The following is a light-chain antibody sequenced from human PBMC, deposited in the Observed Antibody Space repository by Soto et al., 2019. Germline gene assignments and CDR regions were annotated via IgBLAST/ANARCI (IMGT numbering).Light chain of an antibody. CDR2: GAS. CDR1: QSVSNNY. J-gene: IGKJ4*01. Sequence: DIVLTQSPGPLSLSPGERATLSCTASQSVSNNYLAWYQQRAGQAPRILIYGASSRATGIPDRFIGSGSGTDFTLTVSRLEPEDFAVYFCQQYNPSLTFGGGTKVDIK. V-gene: IGKV3-20*01. CDR3: QQYNPSLT.